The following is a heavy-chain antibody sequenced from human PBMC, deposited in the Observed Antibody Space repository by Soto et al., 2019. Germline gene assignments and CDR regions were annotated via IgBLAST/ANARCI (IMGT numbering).Heavy chain of an antibody. CDR3: ARDLAYCGGDCYSGSDY. J-gene: IGHJ4*02. CDR1: GYTFTSYY. CDR2: INPSGGST. V-gene: IGHV1-46*03. Sequence: ASVKVSCTASGYTFTSYYMHWVRQAPGQGLEWMGIINPSGGSTSYAQKCQGRVTMTRDTSTSTVYMELSSLRSEDTAVYYCARDLAYCGGDCYSGSDYWGQGTLVSVSS. D-gene: IGHD2-21*01.